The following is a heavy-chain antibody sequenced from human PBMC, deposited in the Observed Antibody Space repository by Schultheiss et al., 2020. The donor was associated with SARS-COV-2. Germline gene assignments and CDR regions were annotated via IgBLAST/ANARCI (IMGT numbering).Heavy chain of an antibody. CDR2: ISAYNGNT. D-gene: IGHD1-26*01. CDR3: ARDHPGSGSYLNYYYYGMDV. CDR1: GYTFTSYG. J-gene: IGHJ6*02. V-gene: IGHV1-18*01. Sequence: ASVKVSCKASGYTFTSYGISWVRQAPGRGLEWMGWISAYNGNTNYAQKLQGRVTMTTDTSTSTAYMELRSLRSDDTAVYYCARDHPGSGSYLNYYYYGMDVWGQGTTVTVSS.